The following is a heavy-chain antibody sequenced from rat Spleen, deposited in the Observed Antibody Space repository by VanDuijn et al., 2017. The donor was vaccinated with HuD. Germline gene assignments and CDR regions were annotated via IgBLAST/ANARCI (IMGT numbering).Heavy chain of an antibody. D-gene: IGHD4-3*01. CDR3: AVSGYGY. CDR1: GFTFSKYW. J-gene: IGHJ2*01. CDR2: ISSDGVNT. V-gene: IGHV5-58*01. Sequence: EVQLVETGGGLVQPGRSLKLSCVASGFTFSKYWMYWVRQAPGKGLEWVSSISSDGVNTYYPDSVRGRFTISRDNAENTVYLQISSLRSEDRATYYCAVSGYGYWGQGIMVTVSS.